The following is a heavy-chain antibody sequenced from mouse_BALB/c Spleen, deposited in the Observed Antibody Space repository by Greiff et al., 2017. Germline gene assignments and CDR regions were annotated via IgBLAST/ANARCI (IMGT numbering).Heavy chain of an antibody. CDR3: TRASRPGAMDY. V-gene: IGHV1-69*02. CDR2: IYPSDSYT. Sequence: QVQLQQPGAELVRGGASVKLSCKASGYTFTSYWINWVKQRPGQGLEWIGNIYPSDSYTNYNQKFKDQATLTVDKSSSTAYMQLSSPTSEDSAVYYCTRASRPGAMDYWGQGTSVTVSS. J-gene: IGHJ4*01. CDR1: GYTFTSYW.